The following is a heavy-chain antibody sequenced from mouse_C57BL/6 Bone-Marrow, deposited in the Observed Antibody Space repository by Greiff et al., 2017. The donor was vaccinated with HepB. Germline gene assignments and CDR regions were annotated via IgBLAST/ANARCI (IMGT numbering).Heavy chain of an antibody. V-gene: IGHV1-74*01. D-gene: IGHD1-1*01. CDR2: IHPSDSDT. Sequence: VQLQQPGAELVKPGASVKVSCKASGYTFTSYWMHWVKQRPGQGLEWIGRIHPSDSDTNYNQKFKGKATLTVDKSSSTAYMQLSSLTSEDSAVYYCAMGGYYYGSSPAWFAYWGQGTLVTVSA. CDR3: AMGGYYYGSSPAWFAY. J-gene: IGHJ3*01. CDR1: GYTFTSYW.